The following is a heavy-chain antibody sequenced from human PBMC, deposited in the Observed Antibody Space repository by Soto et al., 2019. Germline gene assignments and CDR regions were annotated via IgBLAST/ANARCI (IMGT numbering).Heavy chain of an antibody. CDR3: AGAHLSFQYYYDSSGYYSAGYFFDY. D-gene: IGHD3-22*01. CDR2: IIPMFGTA. J-gene: IGHJ4*02. Sequence: SVKVSCKASGGTFSSYAIGWVRQAPGQALEWMGGIIPMFGTATYAQKFQGRVTITADESASTAYMELNSLRSEDTAVYYCAGAHLSFQYYYDSSGYYSAGYFFDYWGQGALVTVSS. CDR1: GGTFSSYA. V-gene: IGHV1-69*13.